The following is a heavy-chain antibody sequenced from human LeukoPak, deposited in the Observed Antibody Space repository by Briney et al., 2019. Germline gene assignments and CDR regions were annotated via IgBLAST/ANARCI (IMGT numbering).Heavy chain of an antibody. V-gene: IGHV4-61*01. CDR2: IYYSGST. D-gene: IGHD2-15*01. CDR1: GGSVSSGSYY. J-gene: IGHJ4*02. Sequence: SETLSLTCTVSGGSVSSGSYYWSWIRQPPGKGLEWIGYIYYSGSTHNNPSLKSRVTISVDTSKNQFSLKLSSVTAADTAVYYCASEYCSGGSCYGVDYWGQGTLVTVSS. CDR3: ASEYCSGGSCYGVDY.